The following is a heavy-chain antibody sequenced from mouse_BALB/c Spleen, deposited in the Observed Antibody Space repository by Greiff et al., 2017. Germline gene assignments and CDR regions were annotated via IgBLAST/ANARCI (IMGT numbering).Heavy chain of an antibody. J-gene: IGHJ3*01. CDR3: ARDGPLFAY. D-gene: IGHD1-2*01. Sequence: QVQLQQPGAELVKPGASVKISCKASGYAFSSSWMNWVKQRPGQGLEWIGRIYPGDGDTNYNGKFKGKATLTADKSSSTAYMQLSSLTSVDSAVYFCARDGPLFAYWGQGTLVTVSA. V-gene: IGHV1-80*01. CDR2: IYPGDGDT. CDR1: GYAFSSSW.